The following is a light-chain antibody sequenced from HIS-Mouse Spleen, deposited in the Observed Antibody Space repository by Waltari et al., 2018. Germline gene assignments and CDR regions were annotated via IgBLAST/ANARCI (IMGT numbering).Light chain of an antibody. CDR1: SSDVGSYTL. CDR3: CSYAGSSTWV. CDR2: DGS. V-gene: IGLV2-23*01. J-gene: IGLJ3*02. Sequence: QSALTQPASVSGSPGQSITISCTGTSSDVGSYTLVSWYQQHPGKAPKLMIYDGSKRPSGVSNRVSCSKSGNTASLTISGLQAEDEADYYCCSYAGSSTWVFGGGTKLTVL.